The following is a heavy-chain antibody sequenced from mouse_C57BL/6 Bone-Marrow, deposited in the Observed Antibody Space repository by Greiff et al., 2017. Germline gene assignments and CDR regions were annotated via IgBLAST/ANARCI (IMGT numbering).Heavy chain of an antibody. Sequence: QVQLQQSGAELARPGASVKLSCKASGYTFTSYGISWVKQRTGQGLEWIGEIYPSSGNTYYNEKFKGKATLTADKSSSTAYMELRSLTSEDSAVYFCARGYDDYDGPFAYWGQGTLVTVSA. CDR3: ARGYDDYDGPFAY. J-gene: IGHJ3*01. CDR2: IYPSSGNT. CDR1: GYTFTSYG. D-gene: IGHD2-4*01. V-gene: IGHV1-81*01.